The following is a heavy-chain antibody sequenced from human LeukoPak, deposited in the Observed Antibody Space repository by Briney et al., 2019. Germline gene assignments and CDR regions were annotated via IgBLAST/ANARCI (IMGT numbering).Heavy chain of an antibody. CDR2: IKQDGSEK. CDR1: GFTFSSYW. CDR3: ARRYDSSGYEAFDI. D-gene: IGHD3-22*01. V-gene: IGHV3-7*04. J-gene: IGHJ3*02. Sequence: GGSLRLSCAASGFTFSSYWMSWVRQAPGEGLEWVANIKQDGSEKYYVDSVKGRFTISRDNAKNSLYLQMNSLRAEDTAVYYCARRYDSSGYEAFDIWGQGTTVTVSS.